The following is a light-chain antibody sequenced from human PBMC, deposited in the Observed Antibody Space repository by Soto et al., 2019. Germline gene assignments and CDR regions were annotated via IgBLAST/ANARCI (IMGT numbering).Light chain of an antibody. Sequence: EIVLTQSPGTLSLSPGERATLSCRASQSISSNYLAWYQQRPGQAPSLLIFGASYRATGIPDRFSGSGSGTDFTLTISRREPEDFAVYYCQQYSSSPPEFTFGSGTRVESK. CDR3: QQYSSSPPEFT. CDR1: QSISSNY. J-gene: IGKJ3*01. V-gene: IGKV3-20*01. CDR2: GAS.